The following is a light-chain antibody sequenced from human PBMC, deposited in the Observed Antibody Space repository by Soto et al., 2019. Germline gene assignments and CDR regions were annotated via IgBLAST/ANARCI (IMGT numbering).Light chain of an antibody. Sequence: VLTQSPATLSLSPGERATLSCRASQTVRNNYLAWYQQKPGQAPRLLIYGASSRATGIPDRFSGSGSGTEFTLTIGSLQSEDFAVYYCQQYSRSPSFGQGTRLEIK. CDR1: QTVRNNY. J-gene: IGKJ5*01. CDR2: GAS. V-gene: IGKV3-20*01. CDR3: QQYSRSPS.